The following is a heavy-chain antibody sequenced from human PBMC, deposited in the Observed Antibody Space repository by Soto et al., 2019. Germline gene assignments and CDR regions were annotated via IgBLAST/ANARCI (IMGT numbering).Heavy chain of an antibody. CDR1: GGSISSYY. CDR3: ARDLYDSSGSYYDY. D-gene: IGHD3-22*01. CDR2: IYYSGST. V-gene: IGHV4-59*01. Sequence: PSETLSLTCTVSGGSISSYYWSWIRQPPGKRLEWIGYIYYSGSTNYNPSLKSRVTISVDTSKNQFSLKLSSVTAADTAVYYCARDLYDSSGSYYDYWGQGTLVTVSS. J-gene: IGHJ4*02.